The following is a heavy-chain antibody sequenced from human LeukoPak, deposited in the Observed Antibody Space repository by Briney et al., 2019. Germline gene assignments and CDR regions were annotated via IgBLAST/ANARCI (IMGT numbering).Heavy chain of an antibody. J-gene: IGHJ5*02. CDR1: GGSISSYY. Sequence: PSETLSLTCTDSGGSISSYYWSWIRQPPGKGLEWIGYIYYSGSTNYNPSLKSRVTISVDTSKNQFSLKLSSVTAADTAVYYCARVLWNWFDPWGQGTLVTVSS. CDR3: ARVLWNWFDP. CDR2: IYYSGST. V-gene: IGHV4-59*01.